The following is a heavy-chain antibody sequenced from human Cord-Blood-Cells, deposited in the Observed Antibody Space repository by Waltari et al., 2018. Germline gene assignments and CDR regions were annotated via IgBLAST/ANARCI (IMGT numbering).Heavy chain of an antibody. CDR3: ARSEGDFWSGYKYFQH. Sequence: IGYIYYSGSTNYNPSLKSRVTISVDTSKNQFSLKLSSVTAADTAVYYCARSEGDFWSGYKYFQHWGQGTLVTVSS. D-gene: IGHD3-3*01. CDR2: IYYSGST. J-gene: IGHJ1*01. V-gene: IGHV4-59*01.